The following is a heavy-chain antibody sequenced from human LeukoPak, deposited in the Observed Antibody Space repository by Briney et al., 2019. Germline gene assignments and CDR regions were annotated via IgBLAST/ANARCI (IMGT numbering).Heavy chain of an antibody. CDR3: VLGGAGGIRDVAYDI. D-gene: IGHD6-13*01. CDR1: GFTYSSYS. J-gene: IGHJ3*02. V-gene: IGHV3-21*01. Sequence: PGGSLRLSCAASGFTYSSYSMNWFRQAPGKGLDWVSSISSTSIHIYYADSVNGRFTISRDNAENSLYLQMNSLRAEDTAVYYCVLGGAGGIRDVAYDIWGQGTTVTVSS. CDR2: ISSTSIHI.